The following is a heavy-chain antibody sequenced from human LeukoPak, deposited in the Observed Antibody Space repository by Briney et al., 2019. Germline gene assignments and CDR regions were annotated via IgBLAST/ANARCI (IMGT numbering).Heavy chain of an antibody. J-gene: IGHJ4*02. CDR2: IFPSGGEI. V-gene: IGHV3-23*01. CDR1: GFTFSTFA. D-gene: IGHD5-18*01. CDR3: ARDQTAMVSYFDY. Sequence: QSGGSLRLSCAASGFTFSTFAMIWVRQPPGKGLEWVSSIFPSGGEIHYADSVKGRFTISRDNSKNTLYLQMNSLRAEDTAVYYCARDQTAMVSYFDYWGQGTLVTVSS.